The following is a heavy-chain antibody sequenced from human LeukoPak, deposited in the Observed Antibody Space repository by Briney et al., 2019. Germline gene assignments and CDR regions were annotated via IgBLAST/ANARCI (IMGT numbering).Heavy chain of an antibody. J-gene: IGHJ5*02. V-gene: IGHV4-30-4*01. Sequence: SETLSLTCTVSGGSISSGDYYWSWIRQPPGKGLEWIGYIYYSGSTYYNPSLKSRVTISEDTSKNQFSLKLSSVTAADTAVYYCARVPTTFWFDPWGQGTLVTVSS. CDR3: ARVPTTFWFDP. D-gene: IGHD4-17*01. CDR1: GGSISSGDYY. CDR2: IYYSGST.